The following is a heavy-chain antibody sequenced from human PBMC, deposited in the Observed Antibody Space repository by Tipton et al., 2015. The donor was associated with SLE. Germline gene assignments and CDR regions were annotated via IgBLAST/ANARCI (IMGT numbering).Heavy chain of an antibody. CDR1: GGSISTSPYF. D-gene: IGHD3-16*01. Sequence: TLSLTCTVSGGSISTSPYFWGWIRQPPGKGLEWIGSIFYGGTTYYNPSLKSRVTISVDTSKNQFSLKLTSVTAADTAVYYCARGIMGDHDYWGQGTLVTVSS. CDR2: IFYGGTT. V-gene: IGHV4-39*07. J-gene: IGHJ4*02. CDR3: ARGIMGDHDY.